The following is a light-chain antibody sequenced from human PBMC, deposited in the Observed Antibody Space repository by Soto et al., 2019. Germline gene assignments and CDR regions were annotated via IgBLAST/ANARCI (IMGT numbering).Light chain of an antibody. CDR2: KAS. CDR1: QSISSW. CDR3: QQADSFPLT. Sequence: DIQVTQSPPTLSASVGDRVTITCRASQSISSWLAWYQQKPGKAPKLLIYKASSLESGVPSRFSGSGYGTDFTLTISNLQPEDFATYYCQQADSFPLTFGGGTKVDI. J-gene: IGKJ4*01. V-gene: IGKV1-5*03.